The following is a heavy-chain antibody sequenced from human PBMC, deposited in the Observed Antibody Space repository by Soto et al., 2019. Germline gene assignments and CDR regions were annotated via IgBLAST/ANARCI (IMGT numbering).Heavy chain of an antibody. J-gene: IGHJ4*02. Sequence: SETLSLTCTVSGGSISSGGYYWSWIRQHPGKGLEWIGYIYYSGSTYYNPSLKSRVTISVDTSKNQFSLKLSSVTAADTAVYYCARVSVRGALDYWGQGILVTVS. CDR2: IYYSGST. V-gene: IGHV4-31*03. CDR1: GGSISSGGYY. CDR3: ARVSVRGALDY. D-gene: IGHD3-10*02.